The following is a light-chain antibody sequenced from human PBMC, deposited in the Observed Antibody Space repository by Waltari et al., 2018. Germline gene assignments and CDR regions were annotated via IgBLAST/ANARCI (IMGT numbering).Light chain of an antibody. CDR1: QSNSTY. Sequence: EIVLTQSPVTLSLSPGERATLSCRASQSNSTYLAWYQHKPGQAPRLLIYEASNRATGIPARFSGSGSGTDFTLTITSLEPEDFAFYYCQQRSNWPPLTFGGGTKVEIK. J-gene: IGKJ4*01. CDR3: QQRSNWPPLT. V-gene: IGKV3-11*01. CDR2: EAS.